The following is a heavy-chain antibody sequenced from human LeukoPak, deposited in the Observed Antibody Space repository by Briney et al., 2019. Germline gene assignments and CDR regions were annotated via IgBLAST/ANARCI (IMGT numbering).Heavy chain of an antibody. V-gene: IGHV1-46*01. Sequence: ASVKVSCKSSGYTFTSYYMHWVRRAPGQGLEWMAIINPSGGSTNYAQKFQGRVTMTRDTSTSTVYMELSSLRSEDTAVYYCAREDYYGIPYVFDIWGQGTLVTVSS. J-gene: IGHJ4*02. CDR1: GYTFTSYY. CDR2: INPSGGST. D-gene: IGHD3-10*01. CDR3: AREDYYGIPYVFDI.